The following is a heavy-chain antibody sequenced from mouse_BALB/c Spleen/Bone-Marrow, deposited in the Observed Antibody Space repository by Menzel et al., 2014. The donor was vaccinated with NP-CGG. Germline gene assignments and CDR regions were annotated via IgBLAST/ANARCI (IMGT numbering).Heavy chain of an antibody. CDR1: GYSFTGYF. J-gene: IGHJ1*01. D-gene: IGHD1-1*01. CDR2: INPYNGDS. CDR3: ARVTTDWYFDV. V-gene: IGHV1-20*02. Sequence: EVKLQESGPELVKPGASVKISRKASGYSFTGYFMNWVIQSHGKSLEWIGRINPYNGDSFYNQKFKGKATLTVDKSSSTAHMELRSLASEDSAVYYCARVTTDWYFDVWGAGTTVTVSS.